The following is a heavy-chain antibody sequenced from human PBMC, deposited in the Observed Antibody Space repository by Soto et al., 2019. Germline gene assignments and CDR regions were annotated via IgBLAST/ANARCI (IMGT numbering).Heavy chain of an antibody. D-gene: IGHD6-19*01. CDR3: ARLWGAIAVAGTDFDY. CDR2: IYPGDSDT. J-gene: IGHJ4*02. V-gene: IGHV5-51*01. CDR1: GYSFTSYW. Sequence: PGESLKISCKGSGYSFTSYWIGWVRQMPGKGLEWMGIIYPGDSDTRYSPSFQGQVTISADKSISTAYLQWSSLKASDTAMYYCARLWGAIAVAGTDFDYWGQGTLVTVSS.